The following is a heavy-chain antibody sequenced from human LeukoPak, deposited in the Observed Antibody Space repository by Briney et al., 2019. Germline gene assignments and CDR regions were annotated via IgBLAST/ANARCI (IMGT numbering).Heavy chain of an antibody. CDR2: IKQDGSEK. CDR1: GFTFGSW. J-gene: IGHJ4*02. D-gene: IGHD3-22*01. Sequence: GGSLRLSCTASGFTFGSWIIWVRQAPRKGLEWVASIKQDGSEKYYLDSVKGRFTMSRDSAKNSLYLQMSSLRAEDTAVYYCYDTSGHWGQGTLVTVSS. CDR3: YDTSGH. V-gene: IGHV3-7*01.